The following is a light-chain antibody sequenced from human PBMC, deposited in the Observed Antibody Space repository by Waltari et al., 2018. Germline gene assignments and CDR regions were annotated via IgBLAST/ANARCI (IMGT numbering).Light chain of an antibody. V-gene: IGKV1-39*01. CDR3: QQSYRAPRT. CDR1: QDIINC. CDR2: AAS. J-gene: IGKJ2*01. Sequence: DIQMAQSPSSLSASVGDRVTITCRASQDIINCLNWYQQKPGKAPRLLIYAASSLQSGVPSRFSGSGSGTDFTLTISSLQSDDFANYYCQQSYRAPRTFGQGTKLESK.